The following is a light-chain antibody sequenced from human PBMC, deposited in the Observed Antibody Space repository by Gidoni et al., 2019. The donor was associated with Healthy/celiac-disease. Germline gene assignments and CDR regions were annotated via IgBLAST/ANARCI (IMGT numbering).Light chain of an antibody. CDR1: SSDVGSYNL. CDR2: EGS. J-gene: IGLJ1*01. CDR3: CSYAGSSTSPYV. Sequence: QSALTQPASVSGSPAQSITISCTGTSSDVGSYNLVSWYRQHPGKAPKLMIYEGSKRPSGVSNRFSGSKSGNTASLTISGLQAEDEADYYCCSYAGSSTSPYVFGTGTKVTVL. V-gene: IGLV2-23*01.